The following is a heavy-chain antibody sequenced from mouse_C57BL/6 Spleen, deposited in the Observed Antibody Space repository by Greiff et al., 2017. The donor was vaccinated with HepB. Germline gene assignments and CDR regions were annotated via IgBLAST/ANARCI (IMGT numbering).Heavy chain of an antibody. J-gene: IGHJ4*01. V-gene: IGHV1-22*01. Sequence: EVHLVESGPELVKPGASVKMSCKASGYTFTDYNMHWVKQSHGKSLEWIGYINPNNGGTSYNQKFKGKATLTVNKSSSTAYMELRSLTSEDSAVYYCARDYEAMDYWGQGTSVTVSS. CDR3: ARDYEAMDY. CDR1: GYTFTDYN. CDR2: INPNNGGT.